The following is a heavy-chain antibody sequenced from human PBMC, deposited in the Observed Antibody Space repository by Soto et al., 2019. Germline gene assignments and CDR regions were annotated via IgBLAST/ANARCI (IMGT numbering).Heavy chain of an antibody. J-gene: IGHJ5*02. CDR2: IYYSGST. V-gene: IGHV4-59*01. CDR1: GGSISSYY. D-gene: IGHD2-2*01. Sequence: SETLSLTCTVSGGSISSYYWSWIRQPPGKGLEWIGYIYYSGSTNYNPSLKSRVTISVDTSKNQFSLKLSSVTAADTAVYYCAGAVVPAEFDPWGQGTLVTVSS. CDR3: AGAVVPAEFDP.